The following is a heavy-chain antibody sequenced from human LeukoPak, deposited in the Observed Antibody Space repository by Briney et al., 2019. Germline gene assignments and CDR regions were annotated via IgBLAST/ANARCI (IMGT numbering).Heavy chain of an antibody. CDR1: GFTFSSYW. CDR3: ARVGYSYGIDY. V-gene: IGHV3-74*01. J-gene: IGHJ4*02. Sequence: PAGGSLRLSCAASGFTFSSYWMHWVRQAPGKGLVWVSRINSDGSSTSYADSVKGRFTISRDNAKNTLYLQMNSLRAEDTAVYYCARVGYSYGIDYWGQGTLVTVSS. D-gene: IGHD5-18*01. CDR2: INSDGSST.